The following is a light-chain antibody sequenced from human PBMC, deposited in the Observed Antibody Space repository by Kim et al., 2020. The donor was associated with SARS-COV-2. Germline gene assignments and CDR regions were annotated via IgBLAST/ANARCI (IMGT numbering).Light chain of an antibody. V-gene: IGLV3-1*01. CDR3: QASDSNLWV. J-gene: IGLJ3*02. Sequence: SYELTQPPSVSVSPGQTATITCSGDKLGDNYVRWYQQKPGQSPVLVIYEDSQRPSGIPERFSGSNSGNTATLTISGTQAMDEGDYYCQASDSNLWVFGGGTQLTVL. CDR2: EDS. CDR1: KLGDNY.